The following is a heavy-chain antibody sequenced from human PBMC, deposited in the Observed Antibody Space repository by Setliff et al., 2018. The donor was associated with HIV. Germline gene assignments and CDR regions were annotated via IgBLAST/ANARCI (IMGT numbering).Heavy chain of an antibody. CDR1: GYIFTTYW. Sequence: PGESLTISCKASGYIFTTYWIGWVRQMPGKGLEWMGVIYPSDSDTRYNPSFQGHVTISVDTSISTAYLQWSSLKASDTAMYYCARHRADYVWGSYRYFNWFGPWGQGTLVTVSS. V-gene: IGHV5-51*01. J-gene: IGHJ5*02. CDR2: IYPSDSDT. CDR3: ARHRADYVWGSYRYFNWFGP. D-gene: IGHD3-16*02.